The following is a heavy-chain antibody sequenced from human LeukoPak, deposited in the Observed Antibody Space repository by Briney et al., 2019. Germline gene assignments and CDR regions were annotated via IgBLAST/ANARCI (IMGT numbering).Heavy chain of an antibody. D-gene: IGHD1-1*01. CDR1: GFTVSSNY. CDR2: IYSGGST. Sequence: PGGSLRLSCAASGFTVSSNYMSWVRQAPGKGREWVSVIYSGGSTYYADSVKGRFTISRDNSKNTLYLQMNSLRAEDTAVYYCARDLCTTGLNYYYSYGMDVWGQGTTVTVSS. V-gene: IGHV3-66*01. J-gene: IGHJ6*02. CDR3: ARDLCTTGLNYYYSYGMDV.